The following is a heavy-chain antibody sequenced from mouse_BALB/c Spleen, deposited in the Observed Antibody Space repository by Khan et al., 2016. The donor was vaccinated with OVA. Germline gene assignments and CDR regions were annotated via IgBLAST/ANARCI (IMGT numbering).Heavy chain of an antibody. CDR1: GYSITSDYT. CDR3: ARKGYYDYDPFPY. V-gene: IGHV3-2*02. CDR2: ISYSGNT. D-gene: IGHD2-4*01. J-gene: IGHJ3*01. Sequence: EVQLQESGPGLVKPSQSLSLTCTVTGYSITSDYTWNWIRQFPGNKLEWMGFISYSGNTRYNPSLKSRISITRDTSKNQFFLQLNSVTSEDTATYYCARKGYYDYDPFPYWGQGTLVTVSA.